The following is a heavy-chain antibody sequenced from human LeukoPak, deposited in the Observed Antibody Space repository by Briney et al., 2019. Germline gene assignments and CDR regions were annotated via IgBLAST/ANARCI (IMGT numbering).Heavy chain of an antibody. CDR3: AREYSSGWYEMGY. CDR2: IKPNSGNT. D-gene: IGHD6-19*01. V-gene: IGHV1-8*01. Sequence: ASVTVSCKASGYTFTSYDINWVRQATGQGLEWVGWIKPNSGNTGYAQKFQGRVTMTRNTSISTAYMELRSLRSGETAVYYCAREYSSGWYEMGYWGQGTLVTVSS. CDR1: GYTFTSYD. J-gene: IGHJ4*02.